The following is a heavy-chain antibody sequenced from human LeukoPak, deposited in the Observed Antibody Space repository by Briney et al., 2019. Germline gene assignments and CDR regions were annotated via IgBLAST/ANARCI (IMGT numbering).Heavy chain of an antibody. Sequence: SVKVSCKASGGTFSSYAINWVRQAPGQGLEWVGGITPILGTTNYAQKFQGRVTITADESTSTAYMELTSLRSEDTAVYYCAREAGAPARYYFDYWGQGTLVTVSS. J-gene: IGHJ4*02. CDR1: GGTFSSYA. V-gene: IGHV1-69*13. D-gene: IGHD1-26*01. CDR3: AREAGAPARYYFDY. CDR2: ITPILGTT.